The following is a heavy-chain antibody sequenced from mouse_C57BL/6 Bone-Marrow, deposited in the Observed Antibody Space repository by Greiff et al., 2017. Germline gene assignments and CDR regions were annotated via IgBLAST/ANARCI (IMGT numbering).Heavy chain of an antibody. D-gene: IGHD1-1*01. CDR3: AGGANYYGPYQGFAD. J-gene: IGHJ3*01. CDR2: ISSGGSYT. CDR1: GFTFSSYG. Sequence: EVNVVESGGDLVKPGGSLKLSCAASGFTFSSYGMSWVRQTPDKRLEWVATISSGGSYTYYPDSVKGRFTISRDNAKNTLYLQMSSLKSEDTAMYYCAGGANYYGPYQGFADWGQGTLVTVSA. V-gene: IGHV5-6*01.